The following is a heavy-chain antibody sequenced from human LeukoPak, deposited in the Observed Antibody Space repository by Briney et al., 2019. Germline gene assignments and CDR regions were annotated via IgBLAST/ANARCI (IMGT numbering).Heavy chain of an antibody. V-gene: IGHV4-34*01. CDR2: INHSGST. Sequence: SETLSLTCAVYGGSFSGYYWSWIRQPPGKGLEWIGEINHSGSTNYNPSLKSRVTIPVDTSKNQFSLKLSSVTAADTAVYYCASYDFWSGYSFDYWGQGTLVTVSS. D-gene: IGHD3-3*01. CDR3: ASYDFWSGYSFDY. CDR1: GGSFSGYY. J-gene: IGHJ4*02.